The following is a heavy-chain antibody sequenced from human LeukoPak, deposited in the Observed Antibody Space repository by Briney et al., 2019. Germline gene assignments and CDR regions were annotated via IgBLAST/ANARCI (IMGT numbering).Heavy chain of an antibody. CDR1: GGSISSSSYY. J-gene: IGHJ5*02. Sequence: SETLSLTCTVSGGSISSSSYYWGWIRQPPGKGLEWIGSMYSSGSTYYNPSLKSRVTISVDTSKNQFSPKLSSVTAADTAVYYCARRGIAAAEELGNWFDPWGQGTLVTVSS. CDR3: ARRGIAAAEELGNWFDP. V-gene: IGHV4-39*07. CDR2: MYSSGST. D-gene: IGHD6-13*01.